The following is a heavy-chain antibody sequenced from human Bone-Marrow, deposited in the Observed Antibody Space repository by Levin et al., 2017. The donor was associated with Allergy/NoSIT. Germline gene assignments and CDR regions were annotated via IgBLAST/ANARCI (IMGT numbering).Heavy chain of an antibody. V-gene: IGHV3-66*01. CDR2: VYSGGDT. CDR3: ARDVGP. Sequence: ASVKVSCAASGFDVSRNYVKWVRQAPGKGLEWVSLVYSGGDTYYADSVKGRFTISRDKSTNTMFLQMNNLRVEDTAVYYCARDVGPWGPGTLVTVSS. J-gene: IGHJ5*02. CDR1: GFDVSRNY. D-gene: IGHD1-26*01.